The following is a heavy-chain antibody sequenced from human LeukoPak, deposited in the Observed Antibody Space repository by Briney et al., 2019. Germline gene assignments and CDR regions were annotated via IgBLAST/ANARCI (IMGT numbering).Heavy chain of an antibody. CDR3: ARDGLTETTRDSDY. Sequence: PGRSLRLSCAASGFTFSDYGIHWVRQAPGKGLVWVSRINSDGSSTSYADSVKGRFTISRDNAKNTLYLQMNSLTVEDTAVYYCARDGLTETTRDSDYWGQGTLVTVSS. CDR2: INSDGSST. D-gene: IGHD4-11*01. V-gene: IGHV3-74*01. CDR1: GFTFSDYG. J-gene: IGHJ4*02.